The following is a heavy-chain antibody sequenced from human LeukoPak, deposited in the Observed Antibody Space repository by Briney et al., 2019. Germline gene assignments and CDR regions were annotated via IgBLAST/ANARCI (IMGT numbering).Heavy chain of an antibody. CDR3: AKHIVGPTGD. J-gene: IGHJ4*02. CDR2: IYSGGST. V-gene: IGHV3-53*01. D-gene: IGHD1-26*01. Sequence: GGSLRLSCAASGFTVSSKYMSWVRQAPGKGPEWVSVIYSGGSTYYADSVKGRFTISRDNSKNTLYLQMNSLRAEDTAVYYCAKHIVGPTGDWGQGTLVTVSS. CDR1: GFTVSSKY.